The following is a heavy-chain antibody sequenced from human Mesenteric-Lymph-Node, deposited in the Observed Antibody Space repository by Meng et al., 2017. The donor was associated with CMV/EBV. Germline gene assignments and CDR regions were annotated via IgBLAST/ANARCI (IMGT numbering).Heavy chain of an antibody. V-gene: IGHV3-11*04. CDR2: TSSSGSTI. CDR1: GFIFSDYY. D-gene: IGHD5-24*01. Sequence: GGSLRLSCTASGFIFSDYYMNWFRQVPGKGLEWVSFTSSSGSTIFYADSVKGRFTISRDNARNSLYLQMNSLRAEDTAVYYCVRERDREGNNPWGQGTLVTVSS. CDR3: VRERDREGNNP. J-gene: IGHJ4*02.